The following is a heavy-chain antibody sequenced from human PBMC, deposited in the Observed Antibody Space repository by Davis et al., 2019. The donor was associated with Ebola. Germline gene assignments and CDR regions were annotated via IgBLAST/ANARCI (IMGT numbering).Heavy chain of an antibody. CDR2: IFPIIHTP. J-gene: IGHJ4*02. V-gene: IGHV1-69*13. D-gene: IGHD3-10*01. Sequence: SSVTVSCKASAGTFSNYFISWVRQAPGQGLECLRGIFPIIHTPNYAQKFQGRVTITAEESTTTAYMELSSLRSEDTAIYYCARSSGFGELIDYWGQGTLVTVS. CDR3: ARSSGFGELIDY. CDR1: AGTFSNYF.